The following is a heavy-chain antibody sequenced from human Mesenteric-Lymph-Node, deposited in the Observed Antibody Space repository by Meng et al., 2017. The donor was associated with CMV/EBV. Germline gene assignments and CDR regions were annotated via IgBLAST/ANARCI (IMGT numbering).Heavy chain of an antibody. J-gene: IGHJ5*02. D-gene: IGHD5/OR15-5a*01. V-gene: IGHV1-69*04. CDR3: ATDLASNILSHKNWVDP. Sequence: GTFTLYTFCFVRPAPGQGLQCLGCTLPLLDITFYARMFDGTVTITAAKSTRTIYMEFSSLRSADTAVYYCATDLASNILSHKNWVDPWGQGTLVTVSS. CDR1: GTFTLYT. CDR2: TLPLLDIT.